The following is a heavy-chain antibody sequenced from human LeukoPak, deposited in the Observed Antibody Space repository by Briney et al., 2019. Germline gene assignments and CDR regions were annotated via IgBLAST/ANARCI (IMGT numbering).Heavy chain of an antibody. CDR2: IIPILGIA. Sequence: SVKASCKASGGTFSSYAISWVRQAPGQGLEWMGRIIPILGIANYAQKFQGRVTITADKSTSTAYMELSSLRSEDTAVYYCARVVFTNYYFDYWGQGTLVTVSS. D-gene: IGHD2-2*01. J-gene: IGHJ4*02. CDR3: ARVVFTNYYFDY. V-gene: IGHV1-69*04. CDR1: GGTFSSYA.